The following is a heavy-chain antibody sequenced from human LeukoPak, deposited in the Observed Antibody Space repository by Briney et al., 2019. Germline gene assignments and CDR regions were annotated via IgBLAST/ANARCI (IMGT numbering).Heavy chain of an antibody. Sequence: ASVKVSCKASGGTFSSYAISWVRRAPGQRLEWMGWINAGNGHTKYSQKFQGRVTITRDTSANTAYMELSSLRSEDTAVYYCARIRTIVRGPDGFDIWGQGTMVTVSS. CDR3: ARIRTIVRGPDGFDI. D-gene: IGHD3-10*01. J-gene: IGHJ3*02. CDR1: GGTFSSYA. CDR2: INAGNGHT. V-gene: IGHV1-3*01.